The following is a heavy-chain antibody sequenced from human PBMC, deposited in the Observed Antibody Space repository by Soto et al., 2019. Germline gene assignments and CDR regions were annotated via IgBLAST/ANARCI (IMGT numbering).Heavy chain of an antibody. D-gene: IGHD6-13*01. V-gene: IGHV3-23*01. CDR2: LSDSGGSI. CDR1: GFTFSRHA. Sequence: EVQLLESGGGLVQPGGSLRLSCTASGFTFSRHAMTWVRQAPGKGLEWVSGLSDSGGSIYYADSVKGRFTISRDNSMNTMYLQMNTLRAEYTDIYYCAKVSSSWYAGFFDLWGQGTLVTVSS. CDR3: AKVSSSWYAGFFDL. J-gene: IGHJ4*02.